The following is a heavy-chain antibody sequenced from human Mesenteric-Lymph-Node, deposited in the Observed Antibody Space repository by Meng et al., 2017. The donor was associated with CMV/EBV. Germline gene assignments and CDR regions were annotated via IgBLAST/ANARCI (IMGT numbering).Heavy chain of an antibody. Sequence: SETLSLTCIVSDGSIGSSSYYWGWIRQPPGKGLEWIGSIYYSGNTNYNPSLRSRVTISVDTSKNQFSLKLSSVTAADTAVYYCARREAYDFWSGYLGPTFDYWGQGTLVTVSS. J-gene: IGHJ4*02. CDR3: ARREAYDFWSGYLGPTFDY. CDR1: DGSIGSSSYY. V-gene: IGHV4-39*01. D-gene: IGHD3-3*01. CDR2: IYYSGNT.